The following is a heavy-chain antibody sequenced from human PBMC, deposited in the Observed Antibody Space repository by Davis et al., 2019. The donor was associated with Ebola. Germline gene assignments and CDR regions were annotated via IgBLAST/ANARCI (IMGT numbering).Heavy chain of an antibody. D-gene: IGHD1-26*01. CDR1: GGSTSSYY. CDR2: IYYSGST. V-gene: IGHV4-59*12. J-gene: IGHJ4*02. CDR3: ARGIVGATN. Sequence: SETLSLTCTVSGGSTSSYYWSWIRQPPGKGLEWIGYIYYSGSTNYNPSLKSRVTISVDTSKNQFSLKLSSVTAADTAVYYCARGIVGATNWGQGTLVTVSS.